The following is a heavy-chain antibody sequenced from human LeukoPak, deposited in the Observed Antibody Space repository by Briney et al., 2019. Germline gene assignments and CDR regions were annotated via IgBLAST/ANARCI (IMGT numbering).Heavy chain of an antibody. D-gene: IGHD3-10*01. J-gene: IGHJ4*02. V-gene: IGHV1-46*01. CDR2: ISPSGGPT. Sequence: ASVRVSCKASGYTFSTYLMHWVRQAPGQGLEWMGIISPSGGPTTYAQKFQGRVTMTRDMSTSTVYMELSSLTFDDTAVYYCARASTGSGALDYWGQGNLVTVSS. CDR1: GYTFSTYL. CDR3: ARASTGSGALDY.